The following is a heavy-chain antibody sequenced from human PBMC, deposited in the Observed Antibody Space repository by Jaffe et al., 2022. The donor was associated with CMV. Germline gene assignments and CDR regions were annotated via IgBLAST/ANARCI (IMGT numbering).Heavy chain of an antibody. CDR2: ISSSGSTI. J-gene: IGHJ6*02. Sequence: QVQLVESGGGLVKPGGSLRLSCAASGFTFSDYYMSWIRQAPGKGLEWVSYISSSGSTIYYADSVKGRFTISRDNAKNSLYLQMNSLRAEDTAVYYCARDISRAGNANTRDYYYGMDVWGQGTTVTVSS. D-gene: IGHD6-13*01. CDR1: GFTFSDYY. CDR3: ARDISRAGNANTRDYYYGMDV. V-gene: IGHV3-11*01.